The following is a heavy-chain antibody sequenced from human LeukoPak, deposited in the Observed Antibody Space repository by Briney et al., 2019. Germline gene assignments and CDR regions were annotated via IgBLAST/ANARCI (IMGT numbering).Heavy chain of an antibody. CDR2: INPNSGGT. V-gene: IGHV1-2*02. D-gene: IGHD6-13*01. J-gene: IGHJ4*02. CDR1: GYIFTGYY. CDR3: ARGEGDSSSWPLNY. Sequence: ASVKVSGKASGYIFTGYYMHWVRQAPGQGLEWMGWINPNSGGTKYAQQFQGRVTMTRDTSISTAYMELSRLTSDDTAVYYCARGEGDSSSWPLNYWGQGTLVPVSS.